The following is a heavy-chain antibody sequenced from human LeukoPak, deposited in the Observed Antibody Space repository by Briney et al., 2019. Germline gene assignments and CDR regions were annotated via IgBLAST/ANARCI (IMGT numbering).Heavy chain of an antibody. CDR1: GFTFSSYA. CDR3: AKERMTTTSFDY. Sequence: PGGSLRLSCAASGFTFSSYAMNWVRQAPGKGLEWVSDISGSGGTTHYADSVKGRFTISRDNSKNTLYLQMNGLRAEDTAVYYCAKERMTTTSFDYWGQGTLVTVSS. J-gene: IGHJ4*02. V-gene: IGHV3-23*01. CDR2: ISGSGGTT. D-gene: IGHD4-11*01.